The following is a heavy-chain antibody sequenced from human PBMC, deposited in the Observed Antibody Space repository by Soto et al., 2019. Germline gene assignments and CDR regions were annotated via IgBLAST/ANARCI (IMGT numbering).Heavy chain of an antibody. CDR1: GFTFGDYA. J-gene: IGHJ6*02. CDR3: AKDLGYSYNYYYYYGMDV. D-gene: IGHD5-18*01. V-gene: IGHV3-9*01. CDR2: ISWNSGSI. Sequence: GGSLRLSCAASGFTFGDYAMHWVRQAPGKGLEWVSGISWNSGSIGYADSVKGRFTISRDNAKNSLYLQMNSLRAEDTALYYCAKDLGYSYNYYYYYGMDVWGQGTTVTVSS.